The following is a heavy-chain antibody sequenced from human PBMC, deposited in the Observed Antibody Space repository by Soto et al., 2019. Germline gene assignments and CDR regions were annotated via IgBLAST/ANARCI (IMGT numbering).Heavy chain of an antibody. Sequence: SVPTRDNRTQTLTLTCTFSGFSLSSTGVGVDWLRQPPGKALAWLALIYWDDDTFYSQSLKSRITITKDTSKNKVVLTMTNLDPVDTATYYCALRGPQGSMDYLGQAVLVTVSS. CDR1: GFSLSSTGVG. CDR2: IYWDDDT. V-gene: IGHV2-5*02. CDR3: ALRGPQGSMDY. J-gene: IGHJ4*02.